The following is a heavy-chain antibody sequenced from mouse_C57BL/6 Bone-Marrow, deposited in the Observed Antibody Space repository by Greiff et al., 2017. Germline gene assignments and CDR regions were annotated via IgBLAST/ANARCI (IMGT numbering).Heavy chain of an antibody. CDR1: GYTFTEYT. V-gene: IGHV1-62-2*01. J-gene: IGHJ3*01. CDR3: ARHGAQLAWFAY. CDR2: FYPGSGSI. Sequence: VKLMESGAELVKPGASVKLSCKASGYTFTEYTIHWVKQRSGQGLEWIGWFYPGSGSIKYNEKFKDKGTLTADKSSSTVYMELSRLTSEDSAVYFCARHGAQLAWFAYWGQGTLVTVSA. D-gene: IGHD1-3*01.